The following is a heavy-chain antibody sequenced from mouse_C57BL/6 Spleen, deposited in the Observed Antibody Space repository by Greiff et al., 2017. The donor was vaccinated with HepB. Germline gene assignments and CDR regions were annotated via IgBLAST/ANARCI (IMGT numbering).Heavy chain of an antibody. V-gene: IGHV1-69*01. CDR1: GYTFTSYW. D-gene: IGHD2-5*01. CDR2: IDPSDSYT. Sequence: QVQLQQPGAELVMPGASVKLSCKASGYTFTSYWMHWVKQRPGQGLEWIGEIDPSDSYTNYNQKFKGKSTVTVDKSSSTAYMQLSSLTSEDSAVYYCARSGYSNYVDYWGQGTTLTVSS. CDR3: ARSGYSNYVDY. J-gene: IGHJ2*01.